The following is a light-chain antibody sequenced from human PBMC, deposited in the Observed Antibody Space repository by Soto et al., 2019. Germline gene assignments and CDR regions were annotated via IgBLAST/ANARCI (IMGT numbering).Light chain of an antibody. J-gene: IGKJ1*01. CDR2: KVS. Sequence: DVVMTQSPLSLPVTLGQPASISCRSSQSLVYSDGNTFLNWFQQRPGQSPRRLIYKVSNRDSGVPDRFSGSGSGTDFTMPISRVEAEDVGVYYCMQGTHWPRTFGQGTKVEI. CDR1: QSLVYSDGNTF. CDR3: MQGTHWPRT. V-gene: IGKV2-30*01.